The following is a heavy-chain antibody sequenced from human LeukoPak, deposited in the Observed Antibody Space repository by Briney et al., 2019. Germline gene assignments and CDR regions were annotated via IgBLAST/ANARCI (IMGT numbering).Heavy chain of an antibody. V-gene: IGHV1-3*03. CDR1: GYSFTGFG. Sequence: ASVKVSCKASGYSFTGFGIHWVRQAPGQGLEWMGWINPVNGNRKYSEKFQGRVTITRDTSARTAYMELSSLISEDMAVYYCARDFGSGWYRYFDYWGQGTLVTVSS. CDR3: ARDFGSGWYRYFDY. J-gene: IGHJ4*02. D-gene: IGHD6-19*01. CDR2: INPVNGNR.